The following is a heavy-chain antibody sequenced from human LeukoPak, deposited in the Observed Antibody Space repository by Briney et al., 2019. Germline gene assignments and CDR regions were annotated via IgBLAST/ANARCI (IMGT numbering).Heavy chain of an antibody. CDR1: GFTFSSYA. J-gene: IGHJ5*02. CDR2: ISGSGGST. CDR3: AKWRVWFGELWPDFDNWFDP. V-gene: IGHV3-23*01. D-gene: IGHD3-10*01. Sequence: GGSLRLSCAASGFTFSSYAMSWVRQAPGEGLEWVSAISGSGGSTYYADSVKGRFTISRDNSKNTLYLQMNSLRAEDTAVYYCAKWRVWFGELWPDFDNWFDPWGQGTLVTVSS.